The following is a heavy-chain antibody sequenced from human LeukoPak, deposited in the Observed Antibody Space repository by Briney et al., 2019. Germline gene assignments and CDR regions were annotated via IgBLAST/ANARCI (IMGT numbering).Heavy chain of an antibody. V-gene: IGHV4-59*01. D-gene: IGHD5-24*01. Sequence: PSETLSLTCTVSGGSISSYYWSWIRQPPGKGLEWIGYIYYSGSTNYNPSLKSRVTISVDTSKNQFSLKLSSVTAADTAVYYCARGRMATAFDYWGQGTLVTVSS. CDR1: GGSISSYY. CDR3: ARGRMATAFDY. CDR2: IYYSGST. J-gene: IGHJ4*02.